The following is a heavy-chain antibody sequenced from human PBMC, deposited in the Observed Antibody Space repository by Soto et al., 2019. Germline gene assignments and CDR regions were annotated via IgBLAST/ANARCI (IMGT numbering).Heavy chain of an antibody. Sequence: SVKVSCKASGGTFSSYAISWVRQAPGQGLEWMGGIIPIFGTANYAQKFQGRVTITADESTSTAYMELSSPRSEDTAVYYCARDRGRAARPRTDAFDIWGQGTMVTVSS. D-gene: IGHD6-6*01. V-gene: IGHV1-69*13. CDR3: ARDRGRAARPRTDAFDI. J-gene: IGHJ3*02. CDR2: IIPIFGTA. CDR1: GGTFSSYA.